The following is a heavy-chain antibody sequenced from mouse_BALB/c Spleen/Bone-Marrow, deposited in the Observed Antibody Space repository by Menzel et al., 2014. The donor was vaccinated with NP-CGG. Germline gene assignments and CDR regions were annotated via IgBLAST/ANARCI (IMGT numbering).Heavy chain of an antibody. J-gene: IGHJ2*01. V-gene: IGHV1-54*03. Sequence: QVQLQQSGAELVRPGTSVKVSCKASGYAFTNYLIEWVNQRPGQGLEWIGVINPGSGGTNYNEKFKGKATLTADNSSNTAYMHLSSLTSDDSAVYFCARGGHGSYWGQGTTLTVSS. D-gene: IGHD2-2*01. CDR3: ARGGHGSY. CDR1: GYAFTNYL. CDR2: INPGSGGT.